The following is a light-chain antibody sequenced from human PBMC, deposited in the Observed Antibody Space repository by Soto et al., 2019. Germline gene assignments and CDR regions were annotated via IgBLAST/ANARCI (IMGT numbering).Light chain of an antibody. CDR2: GAS. Sequence: EIVMTQSPATLSVSPGESATLSCRASQSVSSNLAWYQHKPGQAPRLLIYGASTRATGIPARFSGRGSATEFTLTISSLQSEDCAVYYCQQCNDWPHTFGQGTKLEI. CDR3: QQCNDWPHT. CDR1: QSVSSN. V-gene: IGKV3-15*01. J-gene: IGKJ2*01.